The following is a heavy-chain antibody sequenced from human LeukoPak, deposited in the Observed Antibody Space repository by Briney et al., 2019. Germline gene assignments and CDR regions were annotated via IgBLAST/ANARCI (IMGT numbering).Heavy chain of an antibody. CDR2: ISGSGGST. V-gene: IGHV3-23*01. Sequence: GALRLSCAASGFTFSSYGMSWVRQAPGKGLEWGSAISGSGGSTYYTDSVKGRFTISRDNSKNTLYLQMNRLRAEDTAVYYCAKRNMVRGFSAFDIWGQGTMVTVSS. CDR3: AKRNMVRGFSAFDI. CDR1: GFTFSSYG. J-gene: IGHJ3*02. D-gene: IGHD3-10*01.